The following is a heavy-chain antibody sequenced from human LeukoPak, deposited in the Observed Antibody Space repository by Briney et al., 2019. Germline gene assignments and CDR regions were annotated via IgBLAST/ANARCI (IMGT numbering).Heavy chain of an antibody. V-gene: IGHV3-21*01. CDR2: VSSGGDFR. D-gene: IGHD6-19*01. CDR1: GFNFRIFG. J-gene: IGHJ4*02. Sequence: GGSLRLSCAASGFNFRIFGMNRVRQAPGKGLEWISSVSSGGDFRYYADSVRGRFTISRDNANNSLYLQMNSLRIDDTAVYYCAKDVTVAGFDYWGQGALVTVSS. CDR3: AKDVTVAGFDY.